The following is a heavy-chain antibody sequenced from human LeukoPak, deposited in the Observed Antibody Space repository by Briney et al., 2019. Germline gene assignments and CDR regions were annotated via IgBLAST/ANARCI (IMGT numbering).Heavy chain of an antibody. V-gene: IGHV4-59*01. CDR2: IYYSGST. J-gene: IGHJ4*02. CDR3: ARGVVWYSSSSFFDY. Sequence: SETLSLTCTVSGGSISSYYWSWIRQPPGKGLEWIGYIYYSGSTNYNPSLKSRVTISVDTSKNQFSLKLSSVTAADTAVYYCARGVVWYSSSSFFDYWGQGTLVTVSS. CDR1: GGSISSYY. D-gene: IGHD6-6*01.